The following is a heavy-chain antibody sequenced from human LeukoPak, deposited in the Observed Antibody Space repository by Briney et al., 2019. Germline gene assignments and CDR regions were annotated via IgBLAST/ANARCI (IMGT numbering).Heavy chain of an antibody. CDR2: ISYDGSNK. V-gene: IGHV3-30*14. CDR3: ARMSNNGREFDY. J-gene: IGHJ4*02. D-gene: IGHD2-8*01. CDR1: GFTFSSYA. Sequence: GGSLGLSCAASGFTFSSYAMHWVRQAPGKGLEWVAVISYDGSNKYYADSVKGRFTISGDNSKNTLYVQMNSLRVEDTAVYYCARMSNNGREFDYWGQGTLVTVSS.